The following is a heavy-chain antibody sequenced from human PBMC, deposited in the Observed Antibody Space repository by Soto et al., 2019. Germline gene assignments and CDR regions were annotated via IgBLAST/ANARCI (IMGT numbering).Heavy chain of an antibody. CDR3: ARARITIFGVVIGGWFDP. D-gene: IGHD3-3*01. V-gene: IGHV4-30-2*01. Sequence: QLQLQESGSGLVKPSQTLSLTCAVSGGSISSGGYSWSWIRQPPGKGLEWIGYIYHSGSTYYNPSLKSQVTISVDRSKNQFSLKLSSVTAADTAVYYCARARITIFGVVIGGWFDPWGQGTLVTVSS. CDR1: GGSISSGGYS. CDR2: IYHSGST. J-gene: IGHJ5*02.